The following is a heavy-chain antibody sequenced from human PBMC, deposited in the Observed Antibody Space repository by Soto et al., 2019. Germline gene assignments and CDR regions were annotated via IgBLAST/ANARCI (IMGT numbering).Heavy chain of an antibody. CDR3: TTHPSITMVRGVIIDFDY. V-gene: IGHV3-15*01. CDR1: GFTFSNAW. J-gene: IGHJ4*02. CDR2: IKSKTDGGTT. Sequence: PGGSLRLSCAASGFTFSNAWMSWVRQAPGKGLEWVGRIKSKTDGGTTDYAAPVKGRFTISRDDSKNTLYLQMNSLKTEDTAVYYCTTHPSITMVRGVIIDFDYWGQGTLVTVSS. D-gene: IGHD3-10*01.